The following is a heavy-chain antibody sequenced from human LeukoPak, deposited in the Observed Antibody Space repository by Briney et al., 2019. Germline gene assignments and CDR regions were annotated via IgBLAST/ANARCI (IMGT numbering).Heavy chain of an antibody. D-gene: IGHD3-10*01. CDR2: IYTSGST. Sequence: SETLSLTCTVSGGSISGYYWSWIRQPAGKGLEWIGRIYTSGSTNYNPSLKSRVTMSVDTSNNQFSLKLSSVTAADTAMYYCARPRLLYGSGPTLVWGPGTLVTVSS. CDR1: GGSISGYY. V-gene: IGHV4-4*07. J-gene: IGHJ4*02. CDR3: ARPRLLYGSGPTLV.